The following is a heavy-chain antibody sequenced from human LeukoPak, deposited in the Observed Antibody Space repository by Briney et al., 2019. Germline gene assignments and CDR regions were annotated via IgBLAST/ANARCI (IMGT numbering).Heavy chain of an antibody. V-gene: IGHV3-21*01. J-gene: IGHJ4*02. CDR2: ISSSSSYI. D-gene: IGHD6-13*01. CDR1: GFTFNSYS. CDR3: ARVGVAAHNTGFDY. Sequence: PGRSLRLSCAASGFTFNSYSMNWVRQAPGKGLEWVSSISSSSSYIYYADSVKGRFTISRDNAKNSLYLQMNSLRAEDTAVYYCARVGVAAHNTGFDYWGQGTLVTVSS.